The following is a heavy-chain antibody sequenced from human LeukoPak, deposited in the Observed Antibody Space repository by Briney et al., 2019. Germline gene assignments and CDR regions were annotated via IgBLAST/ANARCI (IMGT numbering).Heavy chain of an antibody. Sequence: PDRSLRLSCAATGFTFNDYGMHWVRQPPGKGLEWVSSINWNGGGTDYADSVKGRFTISRDNAKNSLYLQLSSLRPEDTALYYCAKDMRATNTYSFFGLDVWGQGTTVTVSS. CDR3: AKDMRATNTYSFFGLDV. V-gene: IGHV3-9*01. CDR2: INWNGGGT. J-gene: IGHJ6*02. CDR1: GFTFNDYG. D-gene: IGHD1-26*01.